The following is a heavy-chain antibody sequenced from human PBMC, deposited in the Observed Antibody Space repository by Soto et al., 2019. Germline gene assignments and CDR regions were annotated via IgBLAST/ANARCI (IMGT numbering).Heavy chain of an antibody. J-gene: IGHJ4*02. CDR2: IYYSGST. Sequence: SETLSLTCSVSGGSVSSGTYYWRWMRQPPGKGLEWIGYIYYSGSTNYNPSLTSRVTISVDTSKNQFFLKLSSVTAADTAVYYCAKQATGGYSYGYYFDYWGQGILVTV. D-gene: IGHD5-18*01. CDR1: GGSVSSGTYY. CDR3: AKQATGGYSYGYYFDY. V-gene: IGHV4-61*01.